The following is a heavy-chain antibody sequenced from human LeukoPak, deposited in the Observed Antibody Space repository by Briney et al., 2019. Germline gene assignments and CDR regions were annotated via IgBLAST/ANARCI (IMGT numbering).Heavy chain of an antibody. CDR1: GFTVSSNY. V-gene: IGHV3-66*01. J-gene: IGHJ3*02. CDR2: IYSGGST. Sequence: PGGSLRLSCAASGFTVSSNYMSWVRQAPGKGLEWVSVIYSGGSTYYADSVKGRFTISRDNAKNTLYLQMNSLRAEDTAVYYCARDPEIDYYGSGSYVAFDIWGQGTMVTVSS. D-gene: IGHD3-10*01. CDR3: ARDPEIDYYGSGSYVAFDI.